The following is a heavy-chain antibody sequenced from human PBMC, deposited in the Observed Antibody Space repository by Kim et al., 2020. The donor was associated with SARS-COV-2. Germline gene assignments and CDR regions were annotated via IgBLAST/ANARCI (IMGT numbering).Heavy chain of an antibody. CDR1: GFTFSSYW. D-gene: IGHD1-26*01. CDR3: VREPRYSGSYSDY. CDR2: IKQDGSEK. Sequence: GGSLRLSCAASGFTFSSYWMSWVRQAPGKGLEWVANIKQDGSEKYYVDSVKGRFTISRDNAKNSLYLQMNSLRAEDTAVYYCVREPRYSGSYSDYWGQGTLVAVSS. V-gene: IGHV3-7*03. J-gene: IGHJ4*02.